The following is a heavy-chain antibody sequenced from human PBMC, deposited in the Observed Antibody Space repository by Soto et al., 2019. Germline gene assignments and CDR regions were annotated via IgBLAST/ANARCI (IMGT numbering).Heavy chain of an antibody. V-gene: IGHV3-33*08. CDR1: GFTFSSYA. Sequence: GSLRLYCAASGFTFSSYAMSWVRQAPGKGLEWVAVIWYDGSNKYYADSVKGRFTISRDNSKNTLYLQMNSLRAEDTAVYYCARHNTAYDAFDIWGQGTMVTVSS. CDR2: IWYDGSNK. D-gene: IGHD4-17*01. CDR3: ARHNTAYDAFDI. J-gene: IGHJ3*02.